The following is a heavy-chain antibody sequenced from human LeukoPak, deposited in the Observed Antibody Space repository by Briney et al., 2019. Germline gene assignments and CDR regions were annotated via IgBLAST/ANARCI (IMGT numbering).Heavy chain of an antibody. V-gene: IGHV3-21*01. CDR2: ISSSSSYI. CDR1: GFTFSDYY. D-gene: IGHD2-15*01. Sequence: GGSLRLSCAASGFTFSDYYMNWVRQAPGKGLEWVSSISSSSSYIYYADSVKGRFTISRDNAKNSLYLQMNSLRAEDTAVYYCARVWGGGYCSGGSCYHYYYYYMDVWGKGTTVTVSS. CDR3: ARVWGGGYCSGGSCYHYYYYYMDV. J-gene: IGHJ6*03.